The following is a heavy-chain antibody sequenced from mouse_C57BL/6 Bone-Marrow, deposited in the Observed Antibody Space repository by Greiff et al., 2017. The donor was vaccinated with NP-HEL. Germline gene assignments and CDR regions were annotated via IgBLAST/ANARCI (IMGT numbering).Heavy chain of an antibody. V-gene: IGHV1-19*01. J-gene: IGHJ2*01. Sequence: EVQLQQSGPVLVKPGASVKMSCKASGYTFTDYYMNWVKQSHGKSLEWIGVINPYNGGTSYNQKFKGKATLTVDKSSSTAYMELNSLTSEDSAVYYCARWGTTVVATDWGQGTTLTVSS. CDR3: ARWGTTVVATD. CDR2: INPYNGGT. D-gene: IGHD1-1*01. CDR1: GYTFTDYY.